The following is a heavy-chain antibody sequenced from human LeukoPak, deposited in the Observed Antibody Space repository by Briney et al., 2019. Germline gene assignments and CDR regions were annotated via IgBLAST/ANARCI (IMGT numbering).Heavy chain of an antibody. CDR2: MNPNSGDT. J-gene: IGHJ2*01. CDR1: GYTFTSSN. Sequence: ASVKVSCKASGYTFTSSNIHWVRQATEQGLEWMGWMNPNSGDTGFALKFQGRVTMTRNTAISTAYMELSSLTSEDTAVYYCARIKFDYDILTGFYSYWYFDLRGRGTLVTVSS. V-gene: IGHV1-8*01. D-gene: IGHD3-9*01. CDR3: ARIKFDYDILTGFYSYWYFDL.